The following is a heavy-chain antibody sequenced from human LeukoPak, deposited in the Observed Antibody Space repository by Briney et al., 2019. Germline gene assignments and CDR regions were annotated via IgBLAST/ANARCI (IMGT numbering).Heavy chain of an antibody. D-gene: IGHD2-8*02. CDR1: GCTFSSYA. Sequence: GGSLRLSCAASGCTFSSYAMSWVGQAPGKGLEWVAGICVSGCSTYYGDPVKGRFTISRDNSKNTLDLQMNSLRAEDTAVYYCAQDPRDRTGGTCPSAGRYYLTYWGRGTPVAVSS. CDR3: AQDPRDRTGGTCPSAGRYYLTY. CDR2: ICVSGCST. J-gene: IGHJ4*02. V-gene: IGHV3-23*01.